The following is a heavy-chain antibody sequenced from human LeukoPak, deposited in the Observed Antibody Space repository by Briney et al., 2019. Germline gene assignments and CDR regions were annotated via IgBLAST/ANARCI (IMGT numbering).Heavy chain of an antibody. Sequence: SETLSLTCTVSGGSISSYYWSWIRQPPGKGLEWIGYIYYSGSTNYNPSLKSRVTISVDTSKNQFSLKLSSVTAADTAVYYCARRRVVPDARYDYWGQGTLVTVSS. D-gene: IGHD2-2*01. CDR2: IYYSGST. J-gene: IGHJ4*02. V-gene: IGHV4-59*08. CDR1: GGSISSYY. CDR3: ARRRVVPDARYDY.